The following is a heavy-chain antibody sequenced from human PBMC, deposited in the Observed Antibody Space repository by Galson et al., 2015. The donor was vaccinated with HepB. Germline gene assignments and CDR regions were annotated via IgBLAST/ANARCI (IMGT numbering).Heavy chain of an antibody. CDR3: ARPHYGSGSNDFDY. D-gene: IGHD3-10*01. CDR2: MNPNSGNT. V-gene: IGHV1-8*01. CDR1: GYTFTSYD. Sequence: SVKVSCKASGYTFTSYDINWVRQATGQGLEWMGWMNPNSGNTGYAQKFQGRVTMTRNTSISTAYMELSSLRSEDTAVYYCARPHYGSGSNDFDYWGQGTLVTVSS. J-gene: IGHJ4*02.